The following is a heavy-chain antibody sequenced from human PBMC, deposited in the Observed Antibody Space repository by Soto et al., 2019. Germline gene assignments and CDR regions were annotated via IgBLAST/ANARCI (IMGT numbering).Heavy chain of an antibody. J-gene: IGHJ2*01. Sequence: QDQLVQSGAEVKKPGSSVKVSCKASGGTFSSHTFSWVRQAPGQGLEWMGRIIPALGTATDAQKFQGRVTITADESATTVYMELNSLRSEETAVYYCARPDFGDYWYFDLWGRGTLVTVPS. V-gene: IGHV1-69*08. CDR3: ARPDFGDYWYFDL. CDR1: GGTFSSHT. CDR2: IIPALGTA. D-gene: IGHD4-17*01.